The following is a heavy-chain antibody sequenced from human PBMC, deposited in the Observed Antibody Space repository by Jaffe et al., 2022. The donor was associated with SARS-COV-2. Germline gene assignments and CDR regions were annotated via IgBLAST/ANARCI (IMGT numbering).Heavy chain of an antibody. V-gene: IGHV5-10-1*03. CDR1: GYSFTSYW. CDR3: ATSNYYGSGPQANGDY. Sequence: EVQLVQSGAEVKKPGESLRISCKGSGYSFTSYWISWVRQMPGKGLEWMGRIDPSDSYTNYSPSFQGHVTISADKSISTAYLQWSSLKASDTAMYYCATSNYYGSGPQANGDYWGQGTLVTVSS. CDR2: IDPSDSYT. J-gene: IGHJ4*02. D-gene: IGHD3-10*01.